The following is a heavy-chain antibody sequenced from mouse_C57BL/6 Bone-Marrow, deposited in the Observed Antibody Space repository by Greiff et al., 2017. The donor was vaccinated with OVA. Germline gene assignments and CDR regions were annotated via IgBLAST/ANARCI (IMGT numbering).Heavy chain of an antibody. V-gene: IGHV5-6*01. CDR1: GFTFSSYG. J-gene: IGHJ4*01. CDR3: ARRDYYAMYY. Sequence: EVQLVESGGDLVKPGGSLKLSCAASGFTFSSYGMSWVRQTPDKRLEWVATISSGGSYTYYPDSVKGRFTISRDNAKNTLYLQMSSLKSEDTAMYYCARRDYYAMYYWGQGTSVTVSS. CDR2: ISSGGSYT.